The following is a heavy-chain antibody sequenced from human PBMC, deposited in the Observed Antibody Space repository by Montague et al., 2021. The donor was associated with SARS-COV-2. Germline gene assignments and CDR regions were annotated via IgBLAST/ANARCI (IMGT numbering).Heavy chain of an antibody. CDR2: TNYRSKWTS. D-gene: IGHD3-16*01. CDR3: VRVTGSAQAGFDA. J-gene: IGHJ4*02. CDR1: GDSVWSNTAA. V-gene: IGHV6-1*01. Sequence: CAISGDSVWSNTAAWNWIRQSPSGGLEWLGRTNYRSKWTSDYATPVEGRISIDPDTSKNQFFLHLMSVTPEDTGVYYCVRVTGSAQAGFDAWGQGTLVTVSS.